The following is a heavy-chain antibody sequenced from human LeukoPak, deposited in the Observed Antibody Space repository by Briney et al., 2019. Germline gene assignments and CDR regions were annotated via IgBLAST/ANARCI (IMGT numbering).Heavy chain of an antibody. CDR1: GFSFCIYS. CDR3: ARDVRDKHSSHLGRIGAFDI. Sequence: PGGSLRLSCAASGFSFCIYSMNWVRQAPGKGLEWVSSITSSGDHIYYADSVKGRFTMSRDNAKNSVSLEMNSLRAEDTAVHYCARDVRDKHSSHLGRIGAFDIWGQGTMVTVSS. D-gene: IGHD6-13*01. CDR2: ITSSGDHI. V-gene: IGHV3-21*01. J-gene: IGHJ3*02.